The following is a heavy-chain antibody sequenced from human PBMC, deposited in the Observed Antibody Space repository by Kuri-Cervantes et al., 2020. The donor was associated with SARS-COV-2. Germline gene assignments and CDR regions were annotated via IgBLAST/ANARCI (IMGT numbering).Heavy chain of an antibody. CDR2: ISSSSSTI. D-gene: IGHD3-3*01. J-gene: IGHJ6*02. Sequence: GESLKISCAASGFTFSSYSMNWVRQAPGKGLEWVSYISSSSSTIYYADSVKGRFTISRDNAKNSLYLQMNSLRAEDTAVYYCARDRSRITIFGVVTRYGMDVWGQATTVTVSS. CDR3: ARDRSRITIFGVVTRYGMDV. CDR1: GFTFSSYS. V-gene: IGHV3-48*01.